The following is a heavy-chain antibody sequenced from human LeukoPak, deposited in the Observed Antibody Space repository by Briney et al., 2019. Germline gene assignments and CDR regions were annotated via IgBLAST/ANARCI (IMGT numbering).Heavy chain of an antibody. Sequence: ASVKVSCKASGYTFTRYDINWVRQATGQGLEWIGWMNPNSGNTGYAQKFQGRVTMTRNTSISTAYMELSSLRSEDTAVYYCARGGSPIFGVVTYDYWGQGTLVTVSS. J-gene: IGHJ4*02. CDR3: ARGGSPIFGVVTYDY. CDR2: MNPNSGNT. CDR1: GYTFTRYD. D-gene: IGHD3-3*01. V-gene: IGHV1-8*01.